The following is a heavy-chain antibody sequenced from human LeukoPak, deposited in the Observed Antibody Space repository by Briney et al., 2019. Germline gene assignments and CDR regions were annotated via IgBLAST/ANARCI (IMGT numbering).Heavy chain of an antibody. CDR1: GFTFSSYW. CDR3: KTDPQYSNAVDAVDM. Sequence: GGSLRLSCAASGFTFSSYWMSWVRQATGKGLEWVDNIKQDGSEKYYVDSVKGRFTISRDNAKNSLYLQMNSLSAEDTAVYYCKTDPQYSNAVDAVDMWGQTTMVTVSS. CDR2: IKQDGSEK. D-gene: IGHD6-6*01. J-gene: IGHJ3*02. V-gene: IGHV3-7*01.